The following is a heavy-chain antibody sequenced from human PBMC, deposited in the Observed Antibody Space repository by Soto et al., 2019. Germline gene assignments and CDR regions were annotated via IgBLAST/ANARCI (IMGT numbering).Heavy chain of an antibody. CDR1: GVFISSHY. CDR2: LYHNGKT. J-gene: IGHJ2*01. Sequence: QVQLQESGPGLVKPSETLSLTCTVSGVFISSHYCSWIRQPPGNGLDCIGYLYHNGKTDHNPSLRSRDTISMDTSKNQISLSPTSVTAADTAVYYCARPRGTTPALWAFDLRGRCTLVTVSS. V-gene: IGHV4-59*08. D-gene: IGHD1-26*01. CDR3: ARPRGTTPALWAFDL.